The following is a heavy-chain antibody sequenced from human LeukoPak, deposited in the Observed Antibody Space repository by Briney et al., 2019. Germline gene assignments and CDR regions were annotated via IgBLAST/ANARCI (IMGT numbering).Heavy chain of an antibody. CDR3: ARRGDPPAIYYYMDV. D-gene: IGHD2-2*01. J-gene: IGHJ6*03. CDR2: ISSSGSTI. V-gene: IGHV3-11*04. CDR1: GFTFSDYY. Sequence: GGSLRLSCAASGFTFSDYYMSWIRQAPGKGLEWVSYISSSGSTIYYADSVKGRFTISRDNAKNSLYLQMNSLRAEDTAVYYCARRGDPPAIYYYMDVWGKGTTVTVSS.